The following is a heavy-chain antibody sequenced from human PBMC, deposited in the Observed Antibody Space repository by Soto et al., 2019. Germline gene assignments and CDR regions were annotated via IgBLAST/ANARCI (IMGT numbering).Heavy chain of an antibody. CDR2: ISGSGGST. V-gene: IGHV3-23*01. D-gene: IGHD3-10*01. CDR3: AKPGAMVRGVTNWFDP. J-gene: IGHJ5*02. Sequence: PGGSLRLSCAASGFTFSSYAMSWVRQAPGKGQEWVSAISGSGGSTYYADYVKGRFTISRDNSKNTLYLQMNSLRAEDTAVYYCAKPGAMVRGVTNWFDPWGQGTLVTVSS. CDR1: GFTFSSYA.